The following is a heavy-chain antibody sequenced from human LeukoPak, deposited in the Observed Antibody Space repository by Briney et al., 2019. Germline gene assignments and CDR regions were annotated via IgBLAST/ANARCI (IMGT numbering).Heavy chain of an antibody. J-gene: IGHJ3*02. V-gene: IGHV4-34*01. D-gene: IGHD1-26*01. Sequence: PSETPSLTCAVSGGSFSGYYWCWRRPPPQQGLGWGGEINHSGRTNYKPSLNSPVTISVDTSKNQFSLKLSSVTAADTAVYYCARPRDMVGAVEIWGQGKMVTVSS. CDR2: INHSGRT. CDR3: ARPRDMVGAVEI. CDR1: GGSFSGYY.